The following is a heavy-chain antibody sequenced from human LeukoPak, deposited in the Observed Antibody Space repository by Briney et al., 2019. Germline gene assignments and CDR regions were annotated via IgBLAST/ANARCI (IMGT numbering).Heavy chain of an antibody. CDR1: GGSISGSSYY. V-gene: IGHV4-39*07. J-gene: IGHJ4*02. Sequence: SETLSLTCTVSGGSISGSSYYWGWIRQPPGKGLEWIGSIYYSGSTYYNPSLKSRVTISVDTSKNQFSLKLSSVTAADTAVYYCARGSLYCSGGSCYARIKSYFDYWGQGTLVTVSS. CDR2: IYYSGST. D-gene: IGHD2-15*01. CDR3: ARGSLYCSGGSCYARIKSYFDY.